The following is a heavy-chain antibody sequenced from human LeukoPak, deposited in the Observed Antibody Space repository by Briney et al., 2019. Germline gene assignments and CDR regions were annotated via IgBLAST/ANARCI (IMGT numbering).Heavy chain of an antibody. CDR3: ARQYYSGSGSSHVGAYDF. D-gene: IGHD3-10*01. J-gene: IGHJ4*02. Sequence: SQTLSLTCTVSGGSISSGGYYWSWIRQPPGKGLEWIGYIYHSGSTYYNPSLKSRVTILVDTSKNQFSLKLSSVTAADTAMYYCARQYYSGSGSSHVGAYDFWGQGTLVTVSS. CDR2: IYHSGST. V-gene: IGHV4-30-2*02. CDR1: GGSISSGGYY.